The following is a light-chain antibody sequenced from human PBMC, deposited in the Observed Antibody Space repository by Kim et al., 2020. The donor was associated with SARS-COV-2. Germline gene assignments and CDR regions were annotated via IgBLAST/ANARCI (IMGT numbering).Light chain of an antibody. Sequence: SYELTQPPSVSVSPGQTASITCSGYKLGDKCVSWYQKKPGQSPAVVIYQDNQRPSGIPERFSGSNSGNTATLTIRGTQAMDEADYYCQAWDSSTHNYV. CDR3: QAWDSSTHNYV. V-gene: IGLV3-1*01. CDR1: KLGDKC. CDR2: QDN. J-gene: IGLJ1*01.